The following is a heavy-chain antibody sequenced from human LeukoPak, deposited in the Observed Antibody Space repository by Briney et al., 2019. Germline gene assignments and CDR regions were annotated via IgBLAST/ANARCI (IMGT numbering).Heavy chain of an antibody. CDR3: ASEYYDILTGYRGDDAFDI. D-gene: IGHD3-9*01. V-gene: IGHV1-18*04. Sequence: ASVKVSCKASGYTFTSYGISWVRQAPGQGLEWMGWISAYNGNTNYAQKLQGRVTMTTDTSTSTAYMELRSLRSDDTAVYYCASEYYDILTGYRGDDAFDIWGQGTMVTVSS. CDR1: GYTFTSYG. J-gene: IGHJ3*02. CDR2: ISAYNGNT.